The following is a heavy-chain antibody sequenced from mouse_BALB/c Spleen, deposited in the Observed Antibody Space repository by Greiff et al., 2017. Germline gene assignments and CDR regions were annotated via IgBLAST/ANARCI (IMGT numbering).Heavy chain of an antibody. CDR3: ARGGYGYFGLFDY. CDR1: GYTFTSYW. V-gene: IGHV1-69*02. J-gene: IGHJ2*01. D-gene: IGHD1-2*01. CDR2: IDPSDSET. Sequence: VQLQQPGAELVKPGAPVKLSCKASGYTFTSYWMNWVKQRPGRGLEWIGRIDPSDSETHYNQKFKDKATLTVDKSSSTAYIQLSSLTSEDSAVYYCARGGYGYFGLFDYWGQGTTLTVSS.